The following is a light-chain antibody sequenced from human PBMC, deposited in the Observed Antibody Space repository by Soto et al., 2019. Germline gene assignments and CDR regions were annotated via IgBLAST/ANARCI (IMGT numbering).Light chain of an antibody. V-gene: IGKV1-39*01. CDR2: GAS. Sequence: IQMTQSPSSLFASVVERVAITCRTSQSINNYLNWYQQKPGKAPKLLIYGASSLQGGVPLRFSGSGSGTDFTLTISSLQPEDFATYYCQESYSALWGTCGQGTKVDI. J-gene: IGKJ1*01. CDR1: QSINNY. CDR3: QESYSALWGT.